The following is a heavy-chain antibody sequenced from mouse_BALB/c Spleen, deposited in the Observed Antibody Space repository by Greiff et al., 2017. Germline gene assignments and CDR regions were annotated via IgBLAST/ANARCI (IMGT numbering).Heavy chain of an antibody. Sequence: VQLQQSGAELVRPGALVKLSCKASGFNIKDYYMHWVKQRPEQGLEWIGWIDPENGNTIYDPKFQGKASITADTSSNTAYLQLSSLTSEDTAVYYCARGDYYGYYFDYWGQGTTLTVSS. CDR3: ARGDYYGYYFDY. D-gene: IGHD1-1*01. V-gene: IGHV14-1*02. J-gene: IGHJ2*01. CDR1: GFNIKDYY. CDR2: IDPENGNT.